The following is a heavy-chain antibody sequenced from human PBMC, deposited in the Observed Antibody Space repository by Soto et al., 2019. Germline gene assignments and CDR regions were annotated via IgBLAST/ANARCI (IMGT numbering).Heavy chain of an antibody. CDR3: ARDRVGTAMAHNWFDP. Sequence: QVQLVQSGAEVKKPGSSVKVSCKASGGTFSSYAISWVRQAPGQGLEWMGGIIPIFGTANYAQKFQGRVTIPADKSTSTAYMELSSLRSEDTAVYYCARDRVGTAMAHNWFDPWGQGTLVTVSS. CDR2: IIPIFGTA. V-gene: IGHV1-69*06. D-gene: IGHD5-18*01. J-gene: IGHJ5*02. CDR1: GGTFSSYA.